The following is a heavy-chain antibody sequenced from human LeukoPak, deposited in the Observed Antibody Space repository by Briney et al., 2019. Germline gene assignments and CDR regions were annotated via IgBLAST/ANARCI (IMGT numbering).Heavy chain of an antibody. D-gene: IGHD3-10*01. Sequence: GGSLRLSCAASGFTFSSYAMGWVRQAPGKGLEWVSAISGSGGSTYYADSVKGRFTISRDNSKNTLYLQMNSLRAEDTAVYYCAKRGWFGELLSAFDIWGQGTMVTVSS. CDR3: AKRGWFGELLSAFDI. J-gene: IGHJ3*02. V-gene: IGHV3-23*01. CDR1: GFTFSSYA. CDR2: ISGSGGST.